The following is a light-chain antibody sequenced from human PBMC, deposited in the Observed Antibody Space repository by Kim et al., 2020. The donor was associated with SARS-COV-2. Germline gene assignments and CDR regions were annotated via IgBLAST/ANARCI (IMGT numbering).Light chain of an antibody. CDR3: QQRSSWLFT. CDR2: DAS. J-gene: IGKJ3*01. V-gene: IGKV3-11*01. Sequence: SPGECATLSCRASQSISSYLAWYQQKPGQAPRLLIADASNRATGIPARFSGSGSGTDFTLTISSLEPEDFAVYYCQQRSSWLFTFGPGTKVDIK. CDR1: QSISSY.